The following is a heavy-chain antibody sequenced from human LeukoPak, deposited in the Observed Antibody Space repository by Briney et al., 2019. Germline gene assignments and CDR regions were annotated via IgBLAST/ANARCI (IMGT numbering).Heavy chain of an antibody. V-gene: IGHV3-30*18. J-gene: IGHJ5*02. CDR1: GFTFSSYG. CDR2: ISYDGSNK. CDR3: AKGKQGPFDP. Sequence: PGESLRLSCAASGFTFSSYGMHWVRQAPGKGLEWVAVISYDGSNKYYADSVKGRFTISKDNSKNTLYLQMNSLRAEDTAVYYCAKGKQGPFDPWGQGTLVTVSS.